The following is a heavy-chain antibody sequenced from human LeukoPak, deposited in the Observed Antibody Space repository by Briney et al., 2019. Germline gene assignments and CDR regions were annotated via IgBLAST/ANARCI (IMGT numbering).Heavy chain of an antibody. CDR1: GFTFSTYS. V-gene: IGHV3-48*04. CDR2: ISITGITT. Sequence: PGGSLRLSCAASGFTFSTYSMNWVRQAPGKGLEWVSYISITGITTYYADSVKGRFTISRDNAKNSLYLQMNSLRAEDTAVYYCAREMGGYPFDYWGQGTLVTVSS. J-gene: IGHJ4*02. D-gene: IGHD5-12*01. CDR3: AREMGGYPFDY.